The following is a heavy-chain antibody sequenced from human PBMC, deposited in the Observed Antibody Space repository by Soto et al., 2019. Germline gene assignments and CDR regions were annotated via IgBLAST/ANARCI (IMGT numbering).Heavy chain of an antibody. Sequence: SETLSLTCTVSGGSISSYYWSWIRQPAGKGLEWIGRIYTSGSTNYNPSLKSRVTMSVDTSKNQFSLKLSSVTAADTAVYYCAREARPLRFLEWLSENWFDPWGQGTLVTVSS. D-gene: IGHD3-3*01. J-gene: IGHJ5*02. CDR1: GGSISSYY. CDR2: IYTSGST. CDR3: AREARPLRFLEWLSENWFDP. V-gene: IGHV4-4*07.